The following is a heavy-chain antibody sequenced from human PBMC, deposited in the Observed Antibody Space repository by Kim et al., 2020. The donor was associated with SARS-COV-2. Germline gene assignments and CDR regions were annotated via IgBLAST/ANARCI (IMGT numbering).Heavy chain of an antibody. J-gene: IGHJ6*02. D-gene: IGHD3-10*01. CDR2: INAGNGHT. CDR1: GYTFTSYA. CDR3: ARVPRSRTRITMVRGVINYYYGMDV. Sequence: ASVKVSCKASGYTFTSYAMHWVRQAPGQRLEWMGWINAGNGHTKYSQKFQGRVTITRDTSASTAYMELSSLRSEDTAVYYCARVPRSRTRITMVRGVINYYYGMDVWGQGTTITVSS. V-gene: IGHV1-3*01.